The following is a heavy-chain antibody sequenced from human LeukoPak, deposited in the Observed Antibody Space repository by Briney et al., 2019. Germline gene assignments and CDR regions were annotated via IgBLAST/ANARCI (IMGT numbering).Heavy chain of an antibody. CDR1: GYTFTSYD. Sequence: ASVKVSCKASGYTFTSYDINWVRQATGQGLEWMGWMNPNSGNTGYAQKFQGRVTMTKNTSITTAYMELSSLRSEDTAAYYCARALSWTTDSYYYMDVWGKGTTVTVS. CDR3: ARALSWTTDSYYYMDV. D-gene: IGHD3/OR15-3a*01. V-gene: IGHV1-8*01. J-gene: IGHJ6*03. CDR2: MNPNSGNT.